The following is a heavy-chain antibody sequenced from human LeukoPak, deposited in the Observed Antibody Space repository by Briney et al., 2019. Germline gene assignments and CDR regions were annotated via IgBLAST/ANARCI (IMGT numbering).Heavy chain of an antibody. CDR2: ISSSGSTI. CDR3: ARVLWAPYYYYGIDV. D-gene: IGHD3-10*01. J-gene: IGHJ6*02. CDR1: GLTFSSYE. V-gene: IGHV3-48*03. Sequence: GGSLRLSCAASGLTFSSYEMKWVRRARGKGLEWVSYISSSGSTIYYADSVKGRFTISRDNAKNSLYLQMNSLRAEDTAVYYCARVLWAPYYYYGIDVWGQGTTVTVSS.